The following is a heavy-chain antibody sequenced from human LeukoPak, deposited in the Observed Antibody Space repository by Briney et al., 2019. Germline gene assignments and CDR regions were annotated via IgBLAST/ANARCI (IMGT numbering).Heavy chain of an antibody. Sequence: GGSLRLSCGASGFTFSTYGMSWVRQAPGKGLEWVSSISGSSSYIYYADSVKGRFTISRHNAKNSLYLHMDSLRAEDTAVYYCARDSDEYCCGGRCSPFNYWGQGTLVTGS. J-gene: IGHJ4*02. CDR3: ARDSDEYCCGGRCSPFNY. V-gene: IGHV3-21*01. D-gene: IGHD2-15*01. CDR1: GFTFSTYG. CDR2: ISGSSSYI.